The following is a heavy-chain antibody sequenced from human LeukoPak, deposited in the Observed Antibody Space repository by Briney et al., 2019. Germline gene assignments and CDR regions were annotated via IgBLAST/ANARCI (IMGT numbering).Heavy chain of an antibody. CDR1: GGSISSYY. V-gene: IGHV4-4*07. Sequence: SETLSLTCTVSGGSISSYYWSWIRQPAGKGLEWIGRIYTSGSTNYNPSLKSRVTMSVDTSKNQFSLKLSSVTAADTAVYYCARDRGPGIAASGAAFDIWGQGTMVTVSS. CDR2: IYTSGST. J-gene: IGHJ3*02. D-gene: IGHD6-13*01. CDR3: ARDRGPGIAASGAAFDI.